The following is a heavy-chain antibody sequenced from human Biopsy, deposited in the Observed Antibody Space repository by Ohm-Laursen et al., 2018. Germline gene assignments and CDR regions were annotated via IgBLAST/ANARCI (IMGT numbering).Heavy chain of an antibody. CDR2: MNPDSGNT. Sequence: SSVKVSCKTSGYTFTSYEINWVRQATGQGLEWMGWMNPDSGNTGYAQNFQGRVTMTRNTSISTAYMELSSLRSEDTAVYYCARGGGYNWNNGWFDPWGQGTLVTVSS. CDR1: GYTFTSYE. CDR3: ARGGGYNWNNGWFDP. J-gene: IGHJ5*02. V-gene: IGHV1-8*01. D-gene: IGHD1/OR15-1a*01.